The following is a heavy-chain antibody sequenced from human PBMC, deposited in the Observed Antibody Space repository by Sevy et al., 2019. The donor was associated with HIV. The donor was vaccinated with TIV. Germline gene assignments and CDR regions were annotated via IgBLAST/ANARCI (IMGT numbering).Heavy chain of an antibody. Sequence: GGSLRLSCAASGFTFSSYGMHWVRQAPGKGLEWVAVISYDGSNKYYADSVKGRFTISRDNSKNTLYLQMNSLRAEDTAVYYCAKGEGGEQLSHYYYYGMDVWGQGTTVTVSS. CDR3: AKGEGGEQLSHYYYYGMDV. J-gene: IGHJ6*02. D-gene: IGHD6-6*01. CDR1: GFTFSSYG. CDR2: ISYDGSNK. V-gene: IGHV3-30*18.